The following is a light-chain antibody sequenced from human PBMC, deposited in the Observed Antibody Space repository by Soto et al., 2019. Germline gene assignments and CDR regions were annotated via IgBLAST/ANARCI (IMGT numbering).Light chain of an antibody. V-gene: IGKV1-39*01. J-gene: IGKJ1*01. CDR1: QSISNF. Sequence: DIQMTQSPSSLSASVGDRVTITCRASQSISNFLNWYQQKPGKAPKLVIYAVSNLESGVPSRFSSSGSGTEFTLTISSLQPEDFATYSCQQSYGTPKTFGQGTKVDIK. CDR2: AVS. CDR3: QQSYGTPKT.